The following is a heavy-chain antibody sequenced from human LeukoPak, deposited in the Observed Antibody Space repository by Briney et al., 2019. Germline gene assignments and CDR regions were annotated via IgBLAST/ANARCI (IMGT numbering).Heavy chain of an antibody. CDR3: AKGPYYYDSSGYSRRWFDP. Sequence: GGSLRLSCAASGFTSSSYAMSWVRQAPGKGLEWVSGISGSGGRTYYADSVKGRFTISRDNSKNTLNLQMNSLRAEDTAVYYSAKGPYYYDSSGYSRRWFDPWGQGTLVTVSS. V-gene: IGHV3-23*01. CDR2: ISGSGGRT. CDR1: GFTSSSYA. J-gene: IGHJ5*02. D-gene: IGHD3-22*01.